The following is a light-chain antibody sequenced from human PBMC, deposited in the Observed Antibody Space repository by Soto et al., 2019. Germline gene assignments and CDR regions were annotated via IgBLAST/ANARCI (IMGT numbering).Light chain of an antibody. CDR2: GAS. CDR3: QKYNSAPTGT. V-gene: IGKV1-27*01. Sequence: DIQMTQSPSSLSASVGDRVTITCRATQDISNYLAWYQQRPGKVPKLLIYGASILQSGVPSRFRGSGSGTDFTLTISSLQPEDVATDDCQKYNSAPTGTFGQGNKVQIK. CDR1: QDISNY. J-gene: IGKJ1*01.